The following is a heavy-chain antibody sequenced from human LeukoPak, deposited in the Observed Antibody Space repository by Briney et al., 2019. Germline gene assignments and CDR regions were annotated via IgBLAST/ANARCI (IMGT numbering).Heavy chain of an antibody. CDR2: IHNSGST. V-gene: IGHV4-34*01. D-gene: IGHD1-14*01. CDR3: ARGRRRTSETRYFDY. J-gene: IGHJ4*02. Sequence: PSETLSLTCAVYGGXFTGYYCSWIRHPPGKGLEWIGEIHNSGSTNYNPSLESRVTMSVDTAKNQVSLRLRSVTFADTAVYYCARGRRRTSETRYFDYWGQGTLVTVSS. CDR1: GGXFTGYY.